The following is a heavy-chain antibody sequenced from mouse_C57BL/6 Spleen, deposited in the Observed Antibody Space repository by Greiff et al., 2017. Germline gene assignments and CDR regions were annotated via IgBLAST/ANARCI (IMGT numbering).Heavy chain of an antibody. CDR3: ARHHDARGYYAMDY. Sequence: VQLKESGPGLVAPSQSLSITCTVSGFSLTSYGVHWVRQPPGKGLEWLVVIWSDGSTTYNSALKSRLSISKDNSKSQVFLKMNSLQTDDTAMYYCARHHDARGYYAMDYWGQGTSVTVSS. D-gene: IGHD2-12*01. V-gene: IGHV2-6-1*01. J-gene: IGHJ4*01. CDR1: GFSLTSYG. CDR2: IWSDGST.